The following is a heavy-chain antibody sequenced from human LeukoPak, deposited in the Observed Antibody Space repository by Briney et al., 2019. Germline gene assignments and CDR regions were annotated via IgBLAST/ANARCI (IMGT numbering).Heavy chain of an antibody. J-gene: IGHJ4*02. D-gene: IGHD3-22*01. CDR3: ATSYYYDSSDYYRIDY. CDR1: GYTFTSYY. CDR2: INPSGGST. Sequence: ASVKVSCKASGYTFTSYYMHWVRQAPGQGLECIGIINPSGGSTIYAQKCQGRVTMTEDTSTDTAYMGLSSLRSEDRAVYYCATSYYYDSSDYYRIDYWGQGTLVSVSS. V-gene: IGHV1-46*01.